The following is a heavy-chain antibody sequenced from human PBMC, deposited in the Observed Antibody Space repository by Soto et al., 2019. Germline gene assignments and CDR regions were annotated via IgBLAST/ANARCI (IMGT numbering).Heavy chain of an antibody. CDR1: GFTFSSYA. Sequence: PGGSLRLSCSASGFTFSSYAMHWVRQAPGKGLEYVSAISSNGGSTYYADSVKGRFTTSRDNSKNTLYLQMSSLRAEDTAVYYCVKFPTVVTHSRSFDYWGQGTLVTVSS. CDR3: VKFPTVVTHSRSFDY. J-gene: IGHJ4*02. CDR2: ISSNGGST. D-gene: IGHD4-17*01. V-gene: IGHV3-64D*06.